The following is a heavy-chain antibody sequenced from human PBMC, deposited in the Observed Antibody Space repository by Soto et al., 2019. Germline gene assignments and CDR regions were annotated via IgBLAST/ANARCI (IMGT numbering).Heavy chain of an antibody. CDR1: GFTFSSDA. V-gene: IGHV3-23*01. CDR2: ISGSGGST. CDR3: AKTEMAQGWHFYL. J-gene: IGHJ2*01. Sequence: EVQLLESGGGLVQPGGSLRLSCAASGFTFSSDAMSWVRQAPGQGLEWVSAISGSGGSTSYADSVNGRFTSSRDNSKDPLYLQMTSPRAAHTAVYYCAKTEMAQGWHFYLWGRGCLVAVCS.